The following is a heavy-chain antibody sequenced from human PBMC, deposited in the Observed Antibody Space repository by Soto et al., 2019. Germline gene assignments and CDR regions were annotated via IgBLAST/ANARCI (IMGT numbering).Heavy chain of an antibody. Sequence: LRLSCAASGFSFSDYVITWVRQAPGKGLEWVSGISGSGGNTYYADSVKGRFTISRDNSKNTLYLQMNSLRAEDTAVYYCAKVPYNSWNYLYFDYWGQGTLVTVSS. D-gene: IGHD1-7*01. J-gene: IGHJ4*02. CDR1: GFSFSDYV. V-gene: IGHV3-23*01. CDR2: ISGSGGNT. CDR3: AKVPYNSWNYLYFDY.